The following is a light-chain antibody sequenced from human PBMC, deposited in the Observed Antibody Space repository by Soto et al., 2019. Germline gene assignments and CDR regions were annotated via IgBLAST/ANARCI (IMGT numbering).Light chain of an antibody. CDR1: QSVSRN. Sequence: EILMTQSPATLSLSPGERATLSCRASQSVSRNLAWYQQKPGQAPRLLIYDASTRATGIPDRFSGSGSETEFTLTISSLQSEDYAIYYCQQYNNWPPWTFGQGTKVDIK. V-gene: IGKV3-15*01. CDR2: DAS. J-gene: IGKJ1*01. CDR3: QQYNNWPPWT.